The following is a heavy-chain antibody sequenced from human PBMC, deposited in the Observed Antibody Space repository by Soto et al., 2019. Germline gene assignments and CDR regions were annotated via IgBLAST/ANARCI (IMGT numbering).Heavy chain of an antibody. CDR3: ARSAGWYAVHS. V-gene: IGHV4-4*02. CDR2: IHHSGST. Sequence: QVQLQESGPGLVKPSGTLSLTCAVSAVSISSGSFWGWVRQPPGKGLEWIGDIHHSGSTNYNPSLKGRVTIAVDTSKNPFPLKLNSVTAADTAVYYCARSAGWYAVHSWGQGILVIVSS. D-gene: IGHD6-19*01. J-gene: IGHJ4*02. CDR1: AVSISSGSF.